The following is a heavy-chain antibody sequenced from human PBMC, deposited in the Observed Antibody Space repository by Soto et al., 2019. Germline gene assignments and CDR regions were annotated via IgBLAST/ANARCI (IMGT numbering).Heavy chain of an antibody. V-gene: IGHV3-23*01. CDR2: ISGSGGST. CDR3: AKDRELREFGPFDY. D-gene: IGHD1-7*01. J-gene: IGHJ4*02. Sequence: GGSLRLSCAASGFTFSSYAMSWVRQAPGKGLEWVSAISGSGGSTYYADSVKGRFTISRDNSKNTLYLQMNSLRAEDTAVYCCAKDRELREFGPFDYWGQGTLVTVSS. CDR1: GFTFSSYA.